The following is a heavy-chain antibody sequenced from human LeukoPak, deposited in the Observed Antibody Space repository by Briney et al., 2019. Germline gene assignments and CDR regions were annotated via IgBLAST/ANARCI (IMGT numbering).Heavy chain of an antibody. V-gene: IGHV3-23*01. CDR1: GFTFSSYG. D-gene: IGHD2-15*01. CDR2: ISSSGGVT. CDR3: AKPHSGASFFDY. J-gene: IGHJ4*02. Sequence: PGGSPRLSCAASGFTFSSYGMSWVRQAPGKGLEWVSAISSSGGVTNYVDSVKGRFTISRDNSKNTLYLQMNSLRAEDTAVYFCAKPHSGASFFDYWGQGALVTVSS.